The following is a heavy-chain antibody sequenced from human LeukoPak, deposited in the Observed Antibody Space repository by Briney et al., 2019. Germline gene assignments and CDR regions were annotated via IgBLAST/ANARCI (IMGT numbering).Heavy chain of an antibody. Sequence: GGSLRLSCAASGFTFSSYGMHWVRQAPGKGLEWVAFIRYDGSNKYYADSVKGRFTISRDNSKNTLYLQMNSLRAEDTAVYYCAKPGDCSSTSCYEGYFDYWGQGTLVTVSS. CDR3: AKPGDCSSTSCYEGYFDY. D-gene: IGHD2-2*01. CDR2: IRYDGSNK. CDR1: GFTFSSYG. V-gene: IGHV3-30*02. J-gene: IGHJ4*02.